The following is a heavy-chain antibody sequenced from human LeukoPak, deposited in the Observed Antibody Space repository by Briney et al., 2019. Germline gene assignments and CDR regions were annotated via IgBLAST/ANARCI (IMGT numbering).Heavy chain of an antibody. CDR2: ISGSGGST. Sequence: PGGSLRLSCAASGFTFSSYEMNWVRQAPGKGLEWVSAISGSGGSTYFADSVKGRFTISRDNSKNTLYLQMNSLRAEDTAVYYCARATTVDAFDIWGQGTMVTVSS. CDR1: GFTFSSYE. J-gene: IGHJ3*02. V-gene: IGHV3-23*01. CDR3: ARATTVDAFDI. D-gene: IGHD4-17*01.